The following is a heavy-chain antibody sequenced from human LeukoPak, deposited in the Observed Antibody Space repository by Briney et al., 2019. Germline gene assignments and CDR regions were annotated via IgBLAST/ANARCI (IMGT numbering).Heavy chain of an antibody. D-gene: IGHD3-10*01. Sequence: SETLSLTCTVSGGSISSGDYYWSWIRQPPGKGLEWIGYIYYSGSTYYNPSLKSRVTISVDTSKNQFSLKLSSVTAADTAVYYCARGMVGEPFDYWGQGTLVTVSP. CDR2: IYYSGST. CDR1: GGSISSGDYY. V-gene: IGHV4-30-4*01. J-gene: IGHJ4*02. CDR3: ARGMVGEPFDY.